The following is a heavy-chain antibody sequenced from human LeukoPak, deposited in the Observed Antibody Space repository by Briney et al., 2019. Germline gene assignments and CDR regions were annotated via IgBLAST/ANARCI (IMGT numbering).Heavy chain of an antibody. V-gene: IGHV3-15*01. CDR3: TTDPRDDAWEPTGGYYFDY. CDR2: IKSKTDGGTT. D-gene: IGHD1-26*01. CDR1: GFSFSDYY. J-gene: IGHJ4*02. Sequence: GGSLRLSCAASGFSFSDYYMDWVRQAPGKGLEWVGRIKSKTDGGTTDYAAPVKGRFTISRDDSKNTLYLQMNSLKTEDTAVYYCTTDPRDDAWEPTGGYYFDYWGQGTLVTVSS.